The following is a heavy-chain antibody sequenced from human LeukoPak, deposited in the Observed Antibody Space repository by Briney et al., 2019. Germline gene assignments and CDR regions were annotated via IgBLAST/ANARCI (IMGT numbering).Heavy chain of an antibody. V-gene: IGHV3-21*06. J-gene: IGHJ4*02. Sequence: GGSLRLSCAASGFTFSSYNMKWVRQAPGKGLEWVSFISTTSNYIYYADSVKGRFTISRDNAKNSLYPQMNSLRGEDAALYYCARAGVCSTTSCDGGIDYWGQGTLVTVSS. CDR3: ARAGVCSTTSCDGGIDY. D-gene: IGHD2-2*01. CDR2: ISTTSNYI. CDR1: GFTFSSYN.